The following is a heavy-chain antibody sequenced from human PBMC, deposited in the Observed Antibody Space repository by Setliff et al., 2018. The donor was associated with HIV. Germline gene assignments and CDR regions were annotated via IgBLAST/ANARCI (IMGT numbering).Heavy chain of an antibody. CDR1: GGSISSYY. D-gene: IGHD3-10*02. J-gene: IGHJ6*03. Sequence: PSETLSLTCTVPGGSISSYYWSWSRQPPGKGLEGIGYIYYSGSTNYNPSLKSRVTISVDTSKNQFSLKLSSVTAADTAVYYCARGHMLITYYYYYYIDVWGKGATVTVSS. CDR3: ARGHMLITYYYYYYIDV. CDR2: IYYSGST. V-gene: IGHV4-59*01.